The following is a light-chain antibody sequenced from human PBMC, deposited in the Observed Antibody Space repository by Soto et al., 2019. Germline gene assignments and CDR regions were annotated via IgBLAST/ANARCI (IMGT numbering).Light chain of an antibody. Sequence: EIVLTQSPGTLSLSPGERATLSCRASQSVSSSYLDWYQQKPGQAPRLLIYDASSRATGIPDRFSGSGSGTDFTFTISRLEPEDLAVYYCQQYGSSPRTLGQGTKVEIK. CDR1: QSVSSSY. V-gene: IGKV3-20*01. J-gene: IGKJ1*01. CDR2: DAS. CDR3: QQYGSSPRT.